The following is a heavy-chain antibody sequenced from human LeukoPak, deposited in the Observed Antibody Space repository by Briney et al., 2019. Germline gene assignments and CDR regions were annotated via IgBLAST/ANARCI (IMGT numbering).Heavy chain of an antibody. V-gene: IGHV1-8*01. CDR2: MNPNSGNT. CDR3: ARGGNIAVVVAADGFDY. D-gene: IGHD2-15*01. CDR1: GYTFTSYD. J-gene: IGHJ4*02. Sequence: ASVKVSCKAPGYTFTSYDINWVRQATGQGLEWMGWMNPNSGNTGYAQKFQGRVTMTRNTSISTAYMELSSLRSEDTAVYFCARGGNIAVVVAADGFDYWGQGTLVTVSS.